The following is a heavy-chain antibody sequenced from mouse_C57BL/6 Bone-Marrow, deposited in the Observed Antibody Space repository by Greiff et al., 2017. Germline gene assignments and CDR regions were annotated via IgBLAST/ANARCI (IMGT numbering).Heavy chain of an antibody. V-gene: IGHV1-55*01. D-gene: IGHD2-5*01. CDR2: IYPGSGST. Sequence: QVQLQQPGAELVKPGASVKMSCKASGYTFTSYWITWVKQRPGQGLEWIGDIYPGSGSTNYNEKFKSKATLTVDTSSSTAYMQLSSLTSDDSAVFYCARPYYSNFWYFDVWGTGTTVTVSS. J-gene: IGHJ1*03. CDR3: ARPYYSNFWYFDV. CDR1: GYTFTSYW.